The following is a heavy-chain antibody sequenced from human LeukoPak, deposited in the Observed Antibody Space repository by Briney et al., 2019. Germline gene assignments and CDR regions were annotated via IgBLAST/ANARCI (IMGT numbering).Heavy chain of an antibody. J-gene: IGHJ3*02. CDR2: INTNTGNP. D-gene: IGHD3-10*01. CDR3: ARGTVRADDAFDI. V-gene: IGHV7-4-1*02. CDR1: GYTFTNYA. Sequence: ASVKVSCKASGYTFTNYAVNWVRQAPGQGLEWMGWINTNTGNPTYAQGFTGRLVFSLDTSVSTAYLQISSLKPEDIAVYYCARGTVRADDAFDIWGQGTMVTVSS.